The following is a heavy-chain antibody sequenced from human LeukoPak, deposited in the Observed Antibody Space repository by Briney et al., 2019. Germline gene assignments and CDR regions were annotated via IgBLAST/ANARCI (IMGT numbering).Heavy chain of an antibody. CDR2: ISPYNGNT. V-gene: IGHV1-18*01. J-gene: IGHJ4*02. D-gene: IGHD4-17*01. Sequence: GASVKVSCKASGYTLTNYGITWVRQAPGQGLEWMGWISPYNGNTNYAQKFQGRVTMTTDTSTSTAYMELGNLRSDDTALYYCATEGGWQPTDYGDHVYWGQGTLVTVSS. CDR1: GYTLTNYG. CDR3: ATEGGWQPTDYGDHVY.